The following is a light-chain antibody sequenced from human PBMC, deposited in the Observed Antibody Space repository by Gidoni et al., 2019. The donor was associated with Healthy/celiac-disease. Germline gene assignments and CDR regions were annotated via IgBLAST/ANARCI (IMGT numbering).Light chain of an antibody. CDR2: WAS. CDR1: QSVLYSSNNKNY. J-gene: IGKJ2*01. CDR3: QQYYSTLMYT. V-gene: IGKV4-1*01. Sequence: IVMTQSPDSLAVSLGERATINCKSSQSVLYSSNNKNYLAWYQQKPGQPPKLLIYWASTRESGVPDRFSGSGSGTDFTLTISSLQAEDVAVYYCQQYYSTLMYTFXXXTKLEIK.